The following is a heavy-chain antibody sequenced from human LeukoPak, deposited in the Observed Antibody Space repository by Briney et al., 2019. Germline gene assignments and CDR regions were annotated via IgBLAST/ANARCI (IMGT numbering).Heavy chain of an antibody. V-gene: IGHV1-18*01. CDR2: ISAYNGNT. D-gene: IGHD3-10*01. Sequence: GASVKVSCKASGYTFTSYGISWVRQAPGQGLEWMGWISAYNGNTNYAQKLQGRVTMTTDTSTSTAYMELRSLRSDDTAVYYCARDRPATPYGSGSPTELDAFDIWGQGTMVTVSS. J-gene: IGHJ3*02. CDR1: GYTFTSYG. CDR3: ARDRPATPYGSGSPTELDAFDI.